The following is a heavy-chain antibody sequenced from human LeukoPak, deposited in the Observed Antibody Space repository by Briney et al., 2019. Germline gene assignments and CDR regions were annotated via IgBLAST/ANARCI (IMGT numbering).Heavy chain of an antibody. J-gene: IGHJ4*02. CDR3: VKPGRLSSGPDY. D-gene: IGHD6-19*01. CDR1: GFTFSGYV. CDR2: IGNNGGST. V-gene: IGHV3-64D*06. Sequence: GGSLRLSCSASGFTFSGYVMHWVRQAPGKGLEYVSAIGNNGGSTYYADSVKGRFIISRDNSRNTLYLQMSSLRVEDTAVYYCVKPGRLSSGPDYWGQGTLSPSPQ.